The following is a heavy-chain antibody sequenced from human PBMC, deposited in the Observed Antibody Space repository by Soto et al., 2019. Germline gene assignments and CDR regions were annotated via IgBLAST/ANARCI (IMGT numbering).Heavy chain of an antibody. CDR2: ISAYNGNT. V-gene: IGHV1-18*04. Sequence: ASVKVSCKPSGYTFTTYGVSWVRQAPGQGLEWMGWISAYNGNTNYAQKLQGRVTMTTDTSTSTAYMELRVLRSDDTAVYYCARDRYYYGSGSYYISWFDPWGQGTLVTVSS. J-gene: IGHJ5*02. CDR3: ARDRYYYGSGSYYISWFDP. CDR1: GYTFTTYG. D-gene: IGHD3-10*01.